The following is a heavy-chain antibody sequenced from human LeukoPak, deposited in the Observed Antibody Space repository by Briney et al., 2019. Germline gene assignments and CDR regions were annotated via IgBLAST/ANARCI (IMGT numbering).Heavy chain of an antibody. V-gene: IGHV3-11*01. Sequence: PGGSLRLSCAASGFTFSDYYMSWIRQAPGKGLEWVSYISSSGSTIYYADSVEGRFTISRGNAKNSLYLQMNSLRAEDTAVYYCAKGQRAAGTFDYWGQGTLVTVSS. D-gene: IGHD6-13*01. CDR3: AKGQRAAGTFDY. CDR1: GFTFSDYY. J-gene: IGHJ4*02. CDR2: ISSSGSTI.